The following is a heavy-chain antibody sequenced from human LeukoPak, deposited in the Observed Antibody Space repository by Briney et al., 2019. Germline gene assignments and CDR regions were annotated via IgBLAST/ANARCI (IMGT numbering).Heavy chain of an antibody. D-gene: IGHD5-24*01. J-gene: IGHJ5*02. CDR2: IHPGDSDT. CDR3: ARVEMATGWFDP. V-gene: IGHV5-51*01. CDR1: GYTFTSHW. Sequence: GESLKISWKGSGYTFTSHWIGWVRQMPVKGLEWMGIIHPGDSDTRYSPSFQGQVTISADKSINTAYLQWSSLKASDTAMYYCARVEMATGWFDPWGQGTLVTVSS.